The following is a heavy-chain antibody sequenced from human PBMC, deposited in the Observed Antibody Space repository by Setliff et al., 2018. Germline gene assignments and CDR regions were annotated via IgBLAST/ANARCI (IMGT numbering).Heavy chain of an antibody. J-gene: IGHJ4*02. CDR1: GVTVSAYD. V-gene: IGHV3-53*01. CDR3: RLWFGELLRDY. Sequence: LRLSCAASGVTVSAYDMSWVRQAPGKGLEWVSLLDNDGSTYYSDSVKGRFTISRGTSKNTLYLQMSSLRTEDTAMYYCRLWFGELLRDYWGQGTLVTVSS. CDR2: LDNDGST. D-gene: IGHD3-10*01.